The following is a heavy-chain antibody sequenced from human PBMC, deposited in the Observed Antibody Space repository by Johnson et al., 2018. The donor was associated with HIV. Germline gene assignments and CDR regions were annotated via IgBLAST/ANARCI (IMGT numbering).Heavy chain of an antibody. CDR3: AREFGLGTMHAFDF. D-gene: IGHD3/OR15-3a*01. Sequence: VQLVESGGGLIQPGGSLRLSCAASGFTVSSNYMSWVRQAPGQGLEWVSVIYSGGSTYYADSVTGRFTISRDNSKNTLYLQMNSLRAEDTAVYYCAREFGLGTMHAFDFWGQGTMVTVSS. CDR2: IYSGGST. V-gene: IGHV3-53*01. J-gene: IGHJ3*01. CDR1: GFTVSSNY.